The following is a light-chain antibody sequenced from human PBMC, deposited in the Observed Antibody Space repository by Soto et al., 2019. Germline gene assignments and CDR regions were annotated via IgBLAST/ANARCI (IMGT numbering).Light chain of an antibody. Sequence: QSVLTQPPSMSGAPGQGVTISCTGSSSNIGAGYDGHWYQQVPGTAPKLLIYGNTNRPSEVPDRFSASKSGTSASLAISGLQAEDEADYYCQSYESSLSGWIFGGGTQLTV. V-gene: IGLV1-40*01. J-gene: IGLJ2*01. CDR3: QSYESSLSGWI. CDR1: SSNIGAGYD. CDR2: GNT.